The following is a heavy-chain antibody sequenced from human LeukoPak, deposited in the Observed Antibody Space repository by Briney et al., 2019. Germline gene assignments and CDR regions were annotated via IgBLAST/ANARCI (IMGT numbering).Heavy chain of an antibody. CDR2: IYYSGST. Sequence: SETLSLTCTVSGGSISSYYWSWIRQPPGKGLEWIGYIYYSGSTNYNPSLKSRVTISVDTSKNQFSLKLSSVTAADTAVYYCARENGGYDFWSGYYTATNWFDPWGQGTLVTVSS. CDR1: GGSISSYY. CDR3: ARENGGYDFWSGYYTATNWFDP. D-gene: IGHD3-3*01. J-gene: IGHJ5*02. V-gene: IGHV4-59*01.